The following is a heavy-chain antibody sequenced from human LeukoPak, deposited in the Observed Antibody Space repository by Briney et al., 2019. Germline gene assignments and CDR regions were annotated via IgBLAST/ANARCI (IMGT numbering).Heavy chain of an antibody. CDR3: ARGPTPAPQYYFDY. D-gene: IGHD2-15*01. CDR2: IHHSGNT. V-gene: IGHV4-38-2*02. Sequence: SETLSLTCTVSGYSISSGYYWGWIRQPPGKGLEWIGSIHHSGNTYYNPSLKSRVTISVDTSKNQLSLKLSSVSAADTAVYYCARGPTPAPQYYFDYWGQGTLVTVSS. J-gene: IGHJ4*02. CDR1: GYSISSGYY.